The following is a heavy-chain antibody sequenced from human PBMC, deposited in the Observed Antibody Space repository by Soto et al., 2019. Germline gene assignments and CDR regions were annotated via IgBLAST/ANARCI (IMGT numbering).Heavy chain of an antibody. Sequence: QVHLVQSGAEVKKPGSSVKVSCKASGGTFSNHAINWVRQAPGQGLEWMGRIIPIFTTTNYAQKFQGRVTINADESTITAYMQLRSLKHDDTAVYYCEREVAADCTFREDVFDIWGQGTLVTVSS. J-gene: IGHJ3*02. CDR3: EREVAADCTFREDVFDI. CDR2: IIPIFTTT. D-gene: IGHD6-13*01. CDR1: GGTFSNHA. V-gene: IGHV1-69*12.